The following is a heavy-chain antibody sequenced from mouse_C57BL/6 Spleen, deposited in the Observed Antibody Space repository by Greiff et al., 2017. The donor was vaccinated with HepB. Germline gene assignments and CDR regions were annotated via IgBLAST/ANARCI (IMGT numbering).Heavy chain of an antibody. D-gene: IGHD1-2*01. V-gene: IGHV1-19*01. Sequence: EVQLQQSGPVLVKPGASVKMSCKASGYTFPDYYMNWVKQSHGKSLEWIGVINPYNGGTSYNQKFKGKATLTVDKSSSTAYMELNSLTSEDSAVYYCARSITTAPMDYWGQGTSVTVSS. CDR2: INPYNGGT. CDR3: ARSITTAPMDY. CDR1: GYTFPDYY. J-gene: IGHJ4*01.